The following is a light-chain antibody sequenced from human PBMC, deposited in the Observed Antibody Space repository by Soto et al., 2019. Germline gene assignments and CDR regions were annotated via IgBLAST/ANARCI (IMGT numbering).Light chain of an antibody. V-gene: IGLV1-47*01. CDR2: RNN. J-gene: IGLJ3*02. Sequence: QSVLTQPPSASGTPGQRVTISCSGSISNLGSNFIYWYQQLPGAAPKLLISRNNERPSGVPDRFSGSKSGTSASLAISGLRSEDEADYHCAAWDDSLSAVVFGGGTKLTV. CDR3: AAWDDSLSAVV. CDR1: ISNLGSNF.